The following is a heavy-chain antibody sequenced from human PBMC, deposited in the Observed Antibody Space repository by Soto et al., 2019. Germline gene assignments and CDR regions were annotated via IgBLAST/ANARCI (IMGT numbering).Heavy chain of an antibody. D-gene: IGHD2-2*01. CDR1: GFTFSSYA. CDR3: AKGDGYARLYYYYGMDV. CDR2: ISGSGGST. Sequence: PGGSLRLSCAASGFTFSSYAMSWVRQAPGKGLEWVSAISGSGGSTYYADSVKGRFTISRDNSKNTLYLQMNSLRAEDTAVYYCAKGDGYARLYYYYGMDVWGQGTTVTVSS. V-gene: IGHV3-23*01. J-gene: IGHJ6*02.